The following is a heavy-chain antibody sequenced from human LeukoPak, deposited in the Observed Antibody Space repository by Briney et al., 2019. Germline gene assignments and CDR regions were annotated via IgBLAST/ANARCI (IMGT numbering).Heavy chain of an antibody. CDR1: GFTFSSYG. J-gene: IGHJ4*02. Sequence: GGSLRLSCAASGFTFSSYGMHWVRQAPGKGLEGVAFIRYDGSNKYYADSVKGRFTISRDNSKNTLYLQMNSLRAEDTAVYYCAKEDIGIAAADYFDYWGQGTLVTVSS. CDR2: IRYDGSNK. V-gene: IGHV3-30*02. D-gene: IGHD6-13*01. CDR3: AKEDIGIAAADYFDY.